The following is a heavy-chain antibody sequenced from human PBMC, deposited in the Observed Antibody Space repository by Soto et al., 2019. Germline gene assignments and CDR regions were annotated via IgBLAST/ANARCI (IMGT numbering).Heavy chain of an antibody. CDR3: ASSYGSGYRAFDY. Sequence: QVQLVQSGAEVRKPGSSVKVSCKASGDTFSFYSINWVRQAPGLGLEWMGRINPILSMSNYAQRFQGRVTMIAEKSTSTGYMELSGLRSEATAIYYCASSYGSGYRAFDYWGKGALVTLSS. V-gene: IGHV1-69*02. CDR2: INPILSMS. J-gene: IGHJ4*02. CDR1: GDTFSFYS. D-gene: IGHD3-10*01.